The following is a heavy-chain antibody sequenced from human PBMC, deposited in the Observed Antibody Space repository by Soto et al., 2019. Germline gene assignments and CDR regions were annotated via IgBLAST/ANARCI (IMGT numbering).Heavy chain of an antibody. CDR3: GRDLRDWDSGSYSYDY. Sequence: PGGSLRLSCAASGFTFNNFAMNWVRQAPGKGLEWVANIKQDGGEKYYVDSVKGRFTISRDNAKKSLYLQMNSLRAEDTAVYYCGRDLRDWDSGSYSYDYWCQGTLVTVSS. V-gene: IGHV3-7*01. J-gene: IGHJ4*02. CDR1: GFTFNNFA. CDR2: IKQDGGEK. D-gene: IGHD1-26*01.